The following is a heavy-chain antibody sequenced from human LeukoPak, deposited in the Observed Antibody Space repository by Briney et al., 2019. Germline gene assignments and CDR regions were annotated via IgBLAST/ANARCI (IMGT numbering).Heavy chain of an antibody. CDR1: EFTFSSYA. D-gene: IGHD1-26*01. V-gene: IGHV3-23*01. Sequence: PGGSLRLSCAASEFTFSSYAMTWVRQAPGKGLEWVSSISTSGVSTDYAVSVKGRFTISRDNSKTMVYLQMNSLRAEDTAVYYCAKNTSGTYLDYWGQGILVTVSS. CDR2: ISTSGVST. CDR3: AKNTSGTYLDY. J-gene: IGHJ4*02.